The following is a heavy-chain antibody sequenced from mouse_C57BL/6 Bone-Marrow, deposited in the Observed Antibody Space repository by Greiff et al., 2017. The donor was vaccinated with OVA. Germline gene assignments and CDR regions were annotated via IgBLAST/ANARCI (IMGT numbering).Heavy chain of an antibody. D-gene: IGHD1-1*01. Sequence: VQLKESGGGLVKPGGSLKLSCAASGFTFSDYGMHWVRQAPEKGLEWVAYISSGSSTIYYADTVKGRFTISRDNAKNTLFLQMTSLRSEDTAMYYCAREGTTVAPFDYWGQGTTLTVSS. CDR1: GFTFSDYG. V-gene: IGHV5-17*01. J-gene: IGHJ2*01. CDR2: ISSGSSTI. CDR3: AREGTTVAPFDY.